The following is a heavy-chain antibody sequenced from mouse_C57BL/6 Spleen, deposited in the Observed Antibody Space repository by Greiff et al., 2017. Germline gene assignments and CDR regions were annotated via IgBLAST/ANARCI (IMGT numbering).Heavy chain of an antibody. Sequence: DVKLVESGGGLVKPGGSLKLSCAASGFTFSDYGMHWVRQAPEKGLEWVAYISSGSSTIYYADTVKGRFTISRDNAKNTLFLQMTSLRSEDTAMYYCARGLRQDYYAMDYWGQGTSVTVSS. CDR3: ARGLRQDYYAMDY. J-gene: IGHJ4*01. CDR2: ISSGSSTI. V-gene: IGHV5-17*01. CDR1: GFTFSDYG. D-gene: IGHD2-2*01.